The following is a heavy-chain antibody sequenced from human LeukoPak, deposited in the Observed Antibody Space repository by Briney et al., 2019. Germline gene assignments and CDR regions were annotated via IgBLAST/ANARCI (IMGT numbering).Heavy chain of an antibody. CDR2: TYYRSKWYN. J-gene: IGHJ5*02. CDR1: GDSVSSNSAA. CDR3: ARILGSTTGWFDP. D-gene: IGHD1-1*01. Sequence: SQTLSLTCAISGDSVSSNSAAWNWIRQPPSRGLEWLGRTYYRSKWYNDYAVSVKSRITINPDTSKNQFSLQLNSVTPEDTAVYYCARILGSTTGWFDPWGQGTLVTVSS. V-gene: IGHV6-1*01.